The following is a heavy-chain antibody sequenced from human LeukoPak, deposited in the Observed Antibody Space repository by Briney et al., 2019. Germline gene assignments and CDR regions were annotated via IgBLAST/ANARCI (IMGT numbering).Heavy chain of an antibody. D-gene: IGHD1-7*01. CDR1: GDSVSSNSAA. CDR2: TYYRSKLYN. V-gene: IGHV6-1*01. Sequence: SQTLSLTCALSGDSVSSNSAAWNWIRQSPSRGLEWLGRTYYRSKLYNDYAVSVKSRITINPDTSKNQFSLQLNSVTAADTAVYYCARGFGLELQGPPDAFDIWGQGTMVTVSS. J-gene: IGHJ3*02. CDR3: ARGFGLELQGPPDAFDI.